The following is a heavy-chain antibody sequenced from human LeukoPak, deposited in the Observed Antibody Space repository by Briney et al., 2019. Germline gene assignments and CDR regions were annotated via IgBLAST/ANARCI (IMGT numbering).Heavy chain of an antibody. Sequence: PGGSLRLSCAASGFTFDDFAMHWVRQAPGKGLEWVSGISWNSGIIAYADSVKGRFTISRDNAKNSLYLQMNSLRAEDTAVYYCARDPNYYDSSGYYFGVDYWGQGTLVTVSS. CDR3: ARDPNYYDSSGYYFGVDY. CDR2: ISWNSGII. D-gene: IGHD3-22*01. V-gene: IGHV3-9*01. J-gene: IGHJ4*02. CDR1: GFTFDDFA.